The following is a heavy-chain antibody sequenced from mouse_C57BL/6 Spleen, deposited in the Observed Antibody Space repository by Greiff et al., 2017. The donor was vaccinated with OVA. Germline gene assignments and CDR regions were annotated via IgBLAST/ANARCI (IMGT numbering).Heavy chain of an antibody. CDR2: INPYNGGT. V-gene: IGHV1-19*01. Sequence: EVKLMESGPVLVKPGASVKMSCKASGYTFTDYYMNWVKQSHGKSLEWIGVINPYNGGTSYNQKFKGKATLTVDKSSSTAYMELNSLTSEDAAVYYCARDGDYDRSMDYWGQGTSVTVSS. J-gene: IGHJ4*01. CDR3: ARDGDYDRSMDY. CDR1: GYTFTDYY. D-gene: IGHD2-4*01.